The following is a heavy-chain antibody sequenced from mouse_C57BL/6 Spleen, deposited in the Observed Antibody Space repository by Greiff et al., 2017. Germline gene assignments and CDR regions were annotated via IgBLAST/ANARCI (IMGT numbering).Heavy chain of an antibody. CDR1: GISITTGNYR. CDR3: ARDQRGWLLFFDY. Sequence: VQLKESGPGLVKPSQTVFLTCTVTGISITTGNYRWSWIRQFPGNKLEWIGYIYYSGTITYNPSLTSRTTITRDTPKNPFFLEMNSLTAEDTATDYCARDQRGWLLFFDYWGQGTTLTVSS. D-gene: IGHD2-3*01. V-gene: IGHV3-5*01. CDR2: IYYSGTI. J-gene: IGHJ2*01.